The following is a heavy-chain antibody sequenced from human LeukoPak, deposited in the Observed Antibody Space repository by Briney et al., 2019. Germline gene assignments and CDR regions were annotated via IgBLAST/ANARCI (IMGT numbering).Heavy chain of an antibody. J-gene: IGHJ5*02. CDR1: GGTFSSYA. CDR2: ISAYNGNT. V-gene: IGHV1-18*01. CDR3: ARDYCSSTSCYRWFDP. Sequence: ASVNVSCTASGGTFSSYAISWVRQAPGQGLEWMGWISAYNGNTNYAQKLQGRVTMTTDTSTSTAYMELRSLRSDDTAVYYCARDYCSSTSCYRWFDPWGQGTLVTVSS. D-gene: IGHD2-2*02.